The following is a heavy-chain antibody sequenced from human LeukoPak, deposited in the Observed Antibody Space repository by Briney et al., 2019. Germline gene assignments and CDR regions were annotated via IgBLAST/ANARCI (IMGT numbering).Heavy chain of an antibody. Sequence: PGGSLRLSCAASGFTFSDYYMIWIRPAPGKGLEWVSYISSSSSYTNDADSVKGRFTISRDNAKNSLYLQMNSLRAEDTAVYYCARGIEGGDYWGQGTLVTVSS. CDR2: ISSSSSYT. D-gene: IGHD3-16*01. CDR3: ARGIEGGDY. CDR1: GFTFSDYY. J-gene: IGHJ4*02. V-gene: IGHV3-11*06.